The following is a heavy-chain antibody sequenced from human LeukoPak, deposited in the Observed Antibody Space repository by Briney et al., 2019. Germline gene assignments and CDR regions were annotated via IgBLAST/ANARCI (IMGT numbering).Heavy chain of an antibody. CDR2: ISDSGGST. V-gene: IGHV3-23*01. D-gene: IGHD3-22*01. Sequence: GGSLRLSCADSGFTFSSYAMSWVRQAPGKGLEWVSTISDSGGSTYYADSVKGRFTISRDNSKNTLYLQMNSLRAEDTAVYYCARDPHTMIVVADYWGQGTLVTVSS. CDR1: GFTFSSYA. J-gene: IGHJ4*02. CDR3: ARDPHTMIVVADY.